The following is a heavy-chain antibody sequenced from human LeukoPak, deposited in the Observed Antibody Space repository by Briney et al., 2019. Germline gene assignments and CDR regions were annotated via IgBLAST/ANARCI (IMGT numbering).Heavy chain of an antibody. J-gene: IGHJ5*02. D-gene: IGHD4-11*01. CDR1: GFTVSSNY. Sequence: GGSLRLSCAASGFTVSSNYMSWVRQAPGKGLEWVSVTYSGGSTYYADSVRGRFTISRDNSKNTLYLQMNSLRAEDTAVYYCASRATVTTDRFWFDPWGQGTLVTVSS. CDR2: TYSGGST. CDR3: ASRATVTTDRFWFDP. V-gene: IGHV3-53*01.